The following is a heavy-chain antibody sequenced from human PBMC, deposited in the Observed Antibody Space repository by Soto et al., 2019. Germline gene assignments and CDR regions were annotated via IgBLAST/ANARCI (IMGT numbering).Heavy chain of an antibody. J-gene: IGHJ5*02. Sequence: PSETLSLTCTVSGGSISSYYWSWIRQPPGKGLEWFGYIYYSGSTNYNPSLKSRVTISVDTSKNQFSLKLSSVPAADTAVYYCARGGRGLQYFFQPNREDWFDPWGQGTLVTVSS. CDR1: GGSISSYY. CDR3: ARGGRGLQYFFQPNREDWFDP. D-gene: IGHD4-4*01. CDR2: IYYSGST. V-gene: IGHV4-59*08.